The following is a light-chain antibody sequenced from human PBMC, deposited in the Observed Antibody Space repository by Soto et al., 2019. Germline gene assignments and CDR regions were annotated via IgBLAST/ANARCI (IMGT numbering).Light chain of an antibody. CDR3: QHKNSYFRA. V-gene: IGKV1-5*03. CDR2: KAF. J-gene: IGKJ1*01. Sequence: DIQMTQSPSTLSASVGDRVTITCRASQSISSWLAWYQQKPGKAPKVLIYKAFALESGVPSRFSGSGPETEFSLTISSLEQDDFETYSCQHKNSYFRAFGQGTKVE. CDR1: QSISSW.